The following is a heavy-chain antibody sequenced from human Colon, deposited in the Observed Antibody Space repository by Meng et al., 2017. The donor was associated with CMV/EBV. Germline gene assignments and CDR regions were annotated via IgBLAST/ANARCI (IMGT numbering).Heavy chain of an antibody. D-gene: IGHD1-1*01. Sequence: GESLKISCAASGFTFSKYGMTWVRQAPGKGPEWVSGIIGSGTSTYYADSVKGRFTISRDDAKNSLYLQMSSLRAEDTAVYYCVRMTTGGFDYWGQGALVTVSS. V-gene: IGHV3-23*01. CDR2: IIGSGTST. J-gene: IGHJ4*02. CDR3: VRMTTGGFDY. CDR1: GFTFSKYG.